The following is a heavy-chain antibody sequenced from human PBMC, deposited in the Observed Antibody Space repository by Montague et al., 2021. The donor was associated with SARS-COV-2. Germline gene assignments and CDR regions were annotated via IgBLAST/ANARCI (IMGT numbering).Heavy chain of an antibody. D-gene: IGHD3-16*01. CDR1: GFTFSSYE. CDR2: ISSSGSTI. Sequence: SLRLSCAASGFTFSSYEMNWVRQAPGKGLEWVSYISSSGSTIDYADSVKGRFTISRDNAKNSLYLQMNSLRAEDTAVYYCARGPRKHYVWESQKGVYYYYYGMDVWGQGTTVTVSS. V-gene: IGHV3-48*03. J-gene: IGHJ6*02. CDR3: ARGPRKHYVWESQKGVYYYYYGMDV.